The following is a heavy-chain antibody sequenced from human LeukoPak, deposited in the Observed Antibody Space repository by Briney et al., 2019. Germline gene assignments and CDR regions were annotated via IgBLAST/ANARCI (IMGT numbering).Heavy chain of an antibody. J-gene: IGHJ5*02. CDR2: IYTSGST. CDR3: ARDLVTMVRGMDWFDP. V-gene: IGHV4-4*07. CDR1: GGSISSYY. D-gene: IGHD3-10*01. Sequence: SESVSLTCTVSGGSISSYYWSWIRQPAGKGLEWIGRIYTSGSTNYNPSLKSRVTMSVDTSKNQFSLKLSSVTAADTAVYYCARDLVTMVRGMDWFDPWGQGALVTVSS.